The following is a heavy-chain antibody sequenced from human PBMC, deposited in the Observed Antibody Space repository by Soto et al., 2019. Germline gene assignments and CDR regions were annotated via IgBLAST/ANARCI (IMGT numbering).Heavy chain of an antibody. CDR3: ARHGAAADTDYYYYYGTDV. Sequence: GESLKISCKGSGYSFTSYWIGWVRQMPGKGLEWMGIIYPGDSDTRYSPSFQGQVTISADKSISTAYLQWSSLKASDTAMYYCARHGAAADTDYYYYYGTDVWGQGTTVTVSS. CDR1: GYSFTSYW. D-gene: IGHD6-13*01. J-gene: IGHJ6*02. V-gene: IGHV5-51*01. CDR2: IYPGDSDT.